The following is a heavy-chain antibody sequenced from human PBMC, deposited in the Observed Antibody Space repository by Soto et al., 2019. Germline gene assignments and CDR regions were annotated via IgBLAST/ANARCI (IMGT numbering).Heavy chain of an antibody. CDR3: AVNYYYDSSGFYCEILDY. CDR2: INANSGGT. CDR1: GYTFTDFY. D-gene: IGHD3-22*01. J-gene: IGHJ4*02. Sequence: ASVKVSCKASGYTFTDFYVQWVRQAPGQGLEWMGWINANSGGTNYVQKFQGRVTMTRDTSISTAYMELSRLRSDDTAVYYCAVNYYYDSSGFYCEILDYWGQGTLVTVSS. V-gene: IGHV1-2*02.